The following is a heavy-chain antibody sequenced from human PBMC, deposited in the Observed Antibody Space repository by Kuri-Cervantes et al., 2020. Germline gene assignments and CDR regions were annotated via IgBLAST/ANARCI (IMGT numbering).Heavy chain of an antibody. CDR3: AGGGRWGAVAVPYYFDY. D-gene: IGHD6-19*01. J-gene: IGHJ4*02. V-gene: IGHV4-30-4*01. CDR1: GGSISSGDYY. Sequence: SETLSLTCTVSGGSISSGDYYWSWIRQPPGKGLEWIGYIYYSGSTYYNPSLKSRVTISVDTSKNQFSLKLSSVTAADTAVYYCAGGGRWGAVAVPYYFDYWGQGTLVTVSS. CDR2: IYYSGST.